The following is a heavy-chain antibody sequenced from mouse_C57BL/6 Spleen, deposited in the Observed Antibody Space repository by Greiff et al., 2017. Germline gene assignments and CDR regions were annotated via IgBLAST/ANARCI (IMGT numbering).Heavy chain of an antibody. Sequence: EVKLVESGGGLVKPGGSLKLSCAASGFTFSDYGMHWVRQAPGKGLEWVAYISSGSGTIYYADTVKGRFTISRDNAKHTLFLQMTSLRSEDTAMYYCARSEFAYWGQGTLVTVSS. CDR3: ARSEFAY. J-gene: IGHJ3*01. V-gene: IGHV5-17*01. CDR1: GFTFSDYG. CDR2: ISSGSGTI.